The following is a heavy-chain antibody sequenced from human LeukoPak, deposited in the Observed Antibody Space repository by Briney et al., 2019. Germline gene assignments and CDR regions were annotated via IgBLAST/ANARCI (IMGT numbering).Heavy chain of an antibody. CDR3: ARIPSMVRGVIPYGMDV. CDR1: GYTFTSYV. V-gene: IGHV1-8*01. J-gene: IGHJ6*02. Sequence: ASVKVSCKASGYTFTSYVINWVRQATGQGLEWMGWMNPNSGNTGYAQKFQGRVTMTRNTSISTAYMELSSLRSEDTAVYYCARIPSMVRGVIPYGMDVWGQGTTVTVSS. D-gene: IGHD3-10*01. CDR2: MNPNSGNT.